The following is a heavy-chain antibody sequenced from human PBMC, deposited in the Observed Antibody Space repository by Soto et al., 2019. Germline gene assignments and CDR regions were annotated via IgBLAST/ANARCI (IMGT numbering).Heavy chain of an antibody. V-gene: IGHV3-33*01. D-gene: IGHD2-2*01. CDR1: GFTFSSYG. CDR2: IWYDGSNK. J-gene: IGHJ4*02. CDR3: ARWNPDCSGTSCYDFDY. Sequence: PGGSLRLSCAASGFTFSSYGMHWVRQAPGKGLEWVAVIWYDGSNKYYADSVKGRFTISRDNSKNTLYLQMNSLRAEDTAVYYCARWNPDCSGTSCYDFDYWGRGTLVTVS.